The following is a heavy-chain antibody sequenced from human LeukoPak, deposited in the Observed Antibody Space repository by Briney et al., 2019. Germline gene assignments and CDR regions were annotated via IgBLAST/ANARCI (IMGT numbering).Heavy chain of an antibody. CDR1: GFTFTNHY. Sequence: ASMKVSCKSSGFTFTNHYIHWVRQGPRQGLEWMGYIGPHSTFTSSPQEFQGRVTMTRDASMSTAYMELTRLTSDDTAVYYCVREGEGPLSKDFDYWGQGTLVTVSS. CDR3: VREGEGPLSKDFDY. CDR2: IGPHSTFT. D-gene: IGHD2/OR15-2a*01. J-gene: IGHJ4*02. V-gene: IGHV1-2*02.